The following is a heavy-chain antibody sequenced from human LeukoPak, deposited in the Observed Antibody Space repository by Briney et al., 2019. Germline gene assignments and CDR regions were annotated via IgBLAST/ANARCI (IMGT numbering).Heavy chain of an antibody. D-gene: IGHD3-10*01. CDR3: ARHMVRGVMEY. CDR1: GYSISSGFY. J-gene: IGHJ4*02. V-gene: IGHV4-38-2*02. CDR2: IFHSGST. Sequence: ASETLSLTCSVSGYSISSGFYWGWIRQPPGKGLEWIGSIFHSGSTYYNPSLKSRASISVDTSKNQFSLKLSSVTAADTAVYYCARHMVRGVMEYWGQGTLVTVSS.